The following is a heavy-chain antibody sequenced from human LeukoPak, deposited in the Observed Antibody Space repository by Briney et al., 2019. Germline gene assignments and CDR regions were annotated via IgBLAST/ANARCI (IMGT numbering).Heavy chain of an antibody. D-gene: IGHD6-6*01. J-gene: IGHJ4*02. V-gene: IGHV1-18*01. CDR1: GYTFTSYG. Sequence: ASVKVSCKASGYTFTSYGISWVRQAPGQGLEWMGWISAYNGNTNYAQKLQGRVTMTTDTTTSTAYMELRSLISDDTAVYYCARGDRYSSSSYVDYWGQGTLVTVSS. CDR3: ARGDRYSSSSYVDY. CDR2: ISAYNGNT.